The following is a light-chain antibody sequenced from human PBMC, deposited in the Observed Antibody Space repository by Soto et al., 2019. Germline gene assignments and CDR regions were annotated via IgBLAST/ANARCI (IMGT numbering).Light chain of an antibody. CDR3: SSYTSSSTSVV. CDR2: EVS. J-gene: IGLJ2*01. Sequence: QSVLTQPASVSGSPGQSITISCTGTSSDVGYYNYVSWYQQHPGKAPKLIISEVSNRPSGVSDRFTGSKSGNTASLTISGLQTEDEGDYYCSSYTSSSTSVVFGGGNKLTAL. V-gene: IGLV2-14*01. CDR1: SSDVGYYNY.